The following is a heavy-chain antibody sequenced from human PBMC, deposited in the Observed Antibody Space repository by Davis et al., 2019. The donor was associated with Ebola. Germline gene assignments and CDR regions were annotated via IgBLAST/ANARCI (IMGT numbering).Heavy chain of an antibody. D-gene: IGHD6-19*01. Sequence: MPSETLSLTCAVYGGSFSGYYWSWIRQPPGKGLEWIGEINHIGSTNYNPSLKSRVTISVDTSKNQFSLKLSSVTAADTAVYYCAREALGIAVAGIGYFDYWGQGTLVTVSS. J-gene: IGHJ4*02. CDR1: GGSFSGYY. CDR2: INHIGST. V-gene: IGHV4-34*01. CDR3: AREALGIAVAGIGYFDY.